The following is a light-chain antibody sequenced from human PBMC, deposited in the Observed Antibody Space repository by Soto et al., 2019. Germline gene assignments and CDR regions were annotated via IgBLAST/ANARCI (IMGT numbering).Light chain of an antibody. Sequence: EIVLTQSPATLSSSPGERATLSCRASQSVGSNYLAWYQQKPGQAPRLLIYGASSRATGIPDRFSGSGSGTDFTLTINRLEPEDFAVYYCQRYGSSQFTFGPGTKVDIK. CDR2: GAS. CDR3: QRYGSSQFT. CDR1: QSVGSNY. J-gene: IGKJ3*01. V-gene: IGKV3-20*01.